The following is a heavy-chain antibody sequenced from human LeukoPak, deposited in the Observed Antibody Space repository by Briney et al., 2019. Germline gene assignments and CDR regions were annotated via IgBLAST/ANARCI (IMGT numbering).Heavy chain of an antibody. J-gene: IGHJ6*02. D-gene: IGHD3-10*01. CDR3: AKMYYYGSGEGMDV. CDR2: ISYDGSNK. CDR1: GFTFSNYG. V-gene: IGHV3-30*18. Sequence: GGSLRLSCVASGFTFSNYGIHWVRQAPGKGLEWVAVISYDGSNKYYADSVKGRFTISRDNSKNTLYLQMNSLRAEDTAVYYCAKMYYYGSGEGMDVWGQGTTVTVSS.